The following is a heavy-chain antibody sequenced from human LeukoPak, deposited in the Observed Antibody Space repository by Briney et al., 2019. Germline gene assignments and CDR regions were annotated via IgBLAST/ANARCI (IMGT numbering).Heavy chain of an antibody. Sequence: SETLSLTCTVSGGSISSSTYYWGWIRQPPGKGLEWIGSIYYSGSTYYNPSLKSRVTISVDTSKNQFSLKLSSVTAADTAVYFCARPTFSGYYSGPFDIWGQGTIVTVSS. J-gene: IGHJ3*02. CDR2: IYYSGST. CDR1: GGSISSSTYY. D-gene: IGHD3-22*01. CDR3: ARPTFSGYYSGPFDI. V-gene: IGHV4-39*01.